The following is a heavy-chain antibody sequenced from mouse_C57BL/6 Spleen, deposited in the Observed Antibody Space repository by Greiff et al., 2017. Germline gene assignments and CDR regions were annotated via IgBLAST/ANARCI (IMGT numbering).Heavy chain of an antibody. CDR1: GYTFTDYY. V-gene: IGHV1-26*01. J-gene: IGHJ4*01. Sequence: EVQLQQSGPELVKPGASVKISCKASGYTFTDYYMNWVKQSHGKSLEWIGDINPNNGGTSYNQKFKGKATLTVDKSSSTAYMELRSLTSEDSAVYYCARWGYSNYEDYAMDYWGQGTSVTVSS. D-gene: IGHD2-5*01. CDR3: ARWGYSNYEDYAMDY. CDR2: INPNNGGT.